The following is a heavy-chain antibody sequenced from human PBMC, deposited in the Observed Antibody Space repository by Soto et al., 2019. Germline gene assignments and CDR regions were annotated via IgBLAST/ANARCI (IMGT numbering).Heavy chain of an antibody. V-gene: IGHV3-21*01. CDR1: GFTFSSYS. Sequence: GGSLRLSCAASGFTFSSYSMNWVRQAPGKGLEWVSSISSSSSYIHYADSVKGRFTISRDNAKNSLYLQMNSLRAEDTAVYYCARPDSSRHDAFDIWGQGTMVTVSS. D-gene: IGHD3-22*01. J-gene: IGHJ3*02. CDR3: ARPDSSRHDAFDI. CDR2: ISSSSSYI.